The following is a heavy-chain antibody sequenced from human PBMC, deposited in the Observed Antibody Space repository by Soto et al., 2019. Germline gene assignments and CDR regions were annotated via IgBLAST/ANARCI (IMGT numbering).Heavy chain of an antibody. J-gene: IGHJ4*02. CDR1: GFTFSSYG. Sequence: GGSLRLSCAASGFTFSSYGMHWVRQAPGKGLEWVAVIWYDGSNKYYADSVKGRFTISRDNSKNTLYLQMNSLRAEDTAVYYCASGYGSGSPIDYWGQGTLVTVSS. V-gene: IGHV3-33*01. D-gene: IGHD3-10*01. CDR3: ASGYGSGSPIDY. CDR2: IWYDGSNK.